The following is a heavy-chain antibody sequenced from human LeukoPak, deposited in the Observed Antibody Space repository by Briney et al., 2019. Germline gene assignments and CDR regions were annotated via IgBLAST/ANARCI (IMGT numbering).Heavy chain of an antibody. V-gene: IGHV3-7*01. J-gene: IGHJ4*02. CDR2: IKQDGSDK. CDR1: GFTFTKYW. CDR3: AREVWGPEY. D-gene: IGHD1-14*01. Sequence: GDSLRLSCAASGFTFTKYWMTWVRQAPGKGLEWVGNIKQDGSDKNYMDSVKGRFTISRDNTKNSVYLQMSSLKAEDTAVYYCAREVWGPEYWGQGTLVTVSS.